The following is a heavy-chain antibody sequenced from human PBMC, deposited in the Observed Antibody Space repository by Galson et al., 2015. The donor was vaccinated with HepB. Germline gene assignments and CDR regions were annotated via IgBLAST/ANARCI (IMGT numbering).Heavy chain of an antibody. D-gene: IGHD3-22*01. CDR3: ARTYYYDSSGLAPLDY. CDR2: ISAYNGNT. J-gene: IGHJ4*02. Sequence: SVKVSCKASGYTFTSYGISWVRQAPGQGLEWMGWISAYNGNTNYAQKLQGRVTMTTDTSTSTAYMELRSLRSDDTAVYYCARTYYYDSSGLAPLDYWGQGTLVTVSS. V-gene: IGHV1-18*01. CDR1: GYTFTSYG.